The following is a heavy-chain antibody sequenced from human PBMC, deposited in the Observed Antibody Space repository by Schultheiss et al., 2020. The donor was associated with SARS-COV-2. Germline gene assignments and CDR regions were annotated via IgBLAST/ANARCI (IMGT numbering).Heavy chain of an antibody. CDR2: IYTSGST. D-gene: IGHD2-2*01. J-gene: IGHJ6*03. Sequence: SQTLSLTCTVSGYSISSGYYWGWIRQPPGKGLEWIGSIYTSGSTNYNPSLKSRVTISVDTSKNQFSLKLSSVTAADTAVYYCAREGVYQLLSFYYYMDVWGKGTTVTVSS. V-gene: IGHV4-38-2*02. CDR1: GYSISSGYY. CDR3: AREGVYQLLSFYYYMDV.